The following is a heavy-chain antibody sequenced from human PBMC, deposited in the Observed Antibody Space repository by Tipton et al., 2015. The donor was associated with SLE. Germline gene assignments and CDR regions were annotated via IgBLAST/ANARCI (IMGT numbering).Heavy chain of an antibody. CDR2: INHRGST. V-gene: IGHV4-34*01. J-gene: IGHJ4*02. D-gene: IGHD2-2*01. CDR1: GGSISTSSYY. CDR3: ASPSPLFDS. Sequence: TLSLSCAVYGGSISTSSYYWGWIRQSPIKGVEWIGEINHRGSTNYNPSLKSRVTISLDTSKNQFSLKLSSVTAADTAVYYCASPSPLFDSWGQGTLVTVSS.